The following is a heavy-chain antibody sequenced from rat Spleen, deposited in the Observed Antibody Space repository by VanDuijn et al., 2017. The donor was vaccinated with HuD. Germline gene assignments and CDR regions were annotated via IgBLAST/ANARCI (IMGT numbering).Heavy chain of an antibody. Sequence: EVQLVESGGGLVQPGRSLKLSCAASGFTFSDYYMAWVRQAPKKGLEWVASISYEGSSTYYRDSVKGRFTISRDNAKNTQYLQMDSLRSEDTATYYCARKGILRPGGDYFDYWGQGVMVTVSS. V-gene: IGHV5-22*01. CDR3: ARKGILRPGGDYFDY. J-gene: IGHJ2*01. D-gene: IGHD1-6*01. CDR1: GFTFSDYY. CDR2: ISYEGSST.